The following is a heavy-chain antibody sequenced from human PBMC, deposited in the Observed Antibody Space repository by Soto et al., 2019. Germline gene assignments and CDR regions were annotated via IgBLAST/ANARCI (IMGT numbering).Heavy chain of an antibody. J-gene: IGHJ1*01. Sequence: TETLSLTCTVYGGSFSGYCWSCIRQPPWKGLEWIVEINHSGSNNYNPSLKSRVTISVDTSKNQFSLKLSAVTAAATAVYYCATGLRADRPRYLKHWVQGTLVT. CDR1: GGSFSGYC. V-gene: IGHV4-34*01. CDR3: ATGLRADRPRYLKH. D-gene: IGHD6-6*01. CDR2: INHSGSN.